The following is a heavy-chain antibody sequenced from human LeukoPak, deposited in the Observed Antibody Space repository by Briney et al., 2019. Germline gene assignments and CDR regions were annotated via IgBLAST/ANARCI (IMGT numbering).Heavy chain of an antibody. CDR2: IIPIFGTA. V-gene: IGHV1-69*13. CDR3: AGGAAMASSNDY. D-gene: IGHD6-25*01. J-gene: IGHJ4*02. Sequence: SVKVSCTASGGTFSSYAISWVRQAPGQGLEWMGGIIPIFGTANYAQKFQGRVTITADESTSTAYMELSSLRSEDTAVYYCAGGAAMASSNDYWGQGTLVTVSS. CDR1: GGTFSSYA.